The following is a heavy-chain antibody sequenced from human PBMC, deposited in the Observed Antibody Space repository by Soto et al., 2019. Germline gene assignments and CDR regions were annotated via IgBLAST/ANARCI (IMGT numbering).Heavy chain of an antibody. D-gene: IGHD5-12*01. CDR2: IYYSRST. Sequence: SETLSLTCTVSGGSISSGGYYWSWIRQHPGKGLEWIGYIYYSRSTYYNPSLKSRVTISVDTSKNQFSLKLSSVTAADTAVYYCARSGDIVATIGAFDIWGQGAMVTVSS. J-gene: IGHJ3*02. CDR1: GGSISSGGYY. CDR3: ARSGDIVATIGAFDI. V-gene: IGHV4-31*03.